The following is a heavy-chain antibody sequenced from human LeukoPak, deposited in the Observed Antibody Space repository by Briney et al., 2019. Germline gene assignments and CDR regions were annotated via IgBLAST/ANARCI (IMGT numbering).Heavy chain of an antibody. J-gene: IGHJ6*02. CDR2: IIPIFGTA. CDR1: GGTFSSYA. D-gene: IGHD6-6*01. V-gene: IGHV1-69*13. CDR3: ARLPLRSIAVGYYGMDV. Sequence: VASVKVSCKASGGTFSSYAISWVRQAPGQGHEWMGGIIPIFGTANYAQKFQGRVTITADESTSTAYMELSSLRSEDTAVYYCARLPLRSIAVGYYGMDVWGQGTTVTVSS.